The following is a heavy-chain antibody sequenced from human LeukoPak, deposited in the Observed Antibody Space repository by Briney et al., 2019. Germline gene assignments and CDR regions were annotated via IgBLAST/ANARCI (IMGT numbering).Heavy chain of an antibody. CDR2: INPTNEKT. J-gene: IGHJ2*01. CDR3: ARDHRTESDGYYFVNELWYFDL. Sequence: ASVKVSRKVSGYSFRNYGMHWVRQAPGQRLEWMGWINPTNEKTKYSVKFQGRVTISRDTGASTVYMELSSVRSEDTAVYYCARDHRTESDGYYFVNELWYFDLWGRGTLVTVSS. V-gene: IGHV1-3*01. D-gene: IGHD3-22*01. CDR1: GYSFRNYG.